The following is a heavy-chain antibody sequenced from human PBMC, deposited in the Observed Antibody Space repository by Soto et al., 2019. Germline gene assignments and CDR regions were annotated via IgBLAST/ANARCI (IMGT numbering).Heavy chain of an antibody. CDR3: ARSYCSGGSCYYGPDY. V-gene: IGHV1-2*02. Sequence: ASVKVSCKASGYTFTGYYMHWVRQAPGQGLEWMGWINPNSGGTNYAQKFQGRVTMTRDTSISTAYMELSRLRSDDTAVYYCARSYCSGGSCYYGPDYWGQGTLVTVYS. D-gene: IGHD2-15*01. J-gene: IGHJ4*02. CDR2: INPNSGGT. CDR1: GYTFTGYY.